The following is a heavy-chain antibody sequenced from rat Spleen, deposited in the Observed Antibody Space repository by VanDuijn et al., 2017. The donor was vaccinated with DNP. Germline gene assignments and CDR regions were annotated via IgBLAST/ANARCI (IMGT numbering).Heavy chain of an antibody. CDR2: ITSGSGTT. Sequence: EVQLVDSGVDLVPPGRSLKLSCVASGFTFSYYWMAWIRPVPGKGLERSASITSGSGTTSYPDSVKGRFTISRDDAKDTLSLQMNSLRSEDTATYYCARVGDLHYGGDGDVLDVWGQGTSVTVSS. V-gene: IGHV5-31*01. J-gene: IGHJ4*01. D-gene: IGHD1-1*01. CDR1: GFTFSYYW. CDR3: ARVGDLHYGGDGDVLDV.